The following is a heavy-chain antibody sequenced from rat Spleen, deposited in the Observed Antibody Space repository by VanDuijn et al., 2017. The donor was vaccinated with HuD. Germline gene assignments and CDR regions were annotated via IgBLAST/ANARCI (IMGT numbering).Heavy chain of an antibody. CDR1: GLSLTSNS. Sequence: QVQLKESGPTLVQPSQTLSLACSVSGLSLTSNSVSWIRQPPGKGLEWMGVIWSGGGTDYNSAIKSRLSISRDTSKSQVFLKMNSLQTEDTAIYYCTRELPGYLDYWGQGVMVTVSS. D-gene: IGHD1-4*01. CDR2: IWSGGGT. CDR3: TRELPGYLDY. J-gene: IGHJ2*01. V-gene: IGHV2-47*01.